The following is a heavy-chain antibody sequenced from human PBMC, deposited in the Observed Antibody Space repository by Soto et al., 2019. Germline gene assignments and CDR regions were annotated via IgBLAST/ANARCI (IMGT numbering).Heavy chain of an antibody. V-gene: IGHV1-2*02. CDR3: ARGGSSSVH. J-gene: IGHJ4*02. Sequence: DSVKVSCKASGNTHTIYFIHWLRQARGQGLEWMGWINSVSGGTNYAHKFQGRVTMTRDTSTTTAFMELSGLRSDDTAVYFCARGGSSSVHWGQGAFVTVFS. D-gene: IGHD1-26*01. CDR2: INSVSGGT. CDR1: GNTHTIYF.